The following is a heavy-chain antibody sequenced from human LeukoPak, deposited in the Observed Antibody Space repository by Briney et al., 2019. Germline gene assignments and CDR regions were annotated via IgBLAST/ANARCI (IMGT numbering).Heavy chain of an antibody. CDR1: GYTFTSYW. Sequence: GASVKVSCKASGYTFTSYWIGWVRQMPGKGLEWMGINPGDSDTKYSPSFQGQVTISADRSSNTAYLQWSSLKASDTAIYYCARHPITRYYDSSGYSAGGPDYWGQGTLVTVSS. J-gene: IGHJ4*02. CDR2: NPGDSDT. D-gene: IGHD3-22*01. CDR3: ARHPITRYYDSSGYSAGGPDY. V-gene: IGHV5-51*01.